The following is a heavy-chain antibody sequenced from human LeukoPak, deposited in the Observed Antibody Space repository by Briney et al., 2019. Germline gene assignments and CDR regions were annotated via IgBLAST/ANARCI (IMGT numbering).Heavy chain of an antibody. CDR3: ARAPSRYYYDSSGYPDFDY. CDR1: GYTFTGYY. V-gene: IGHV1-2*02. Sequence: GASVKVSRKASGYTFTGYYMHWVRQAPGQGLEWMGWINPKSGGTNYAQKFQGRVTMTRDTSISTAYMELSRLRSDDTAVYYCARAPSRYYYDSSGYPDFDYWGQGTLVTVSS. D-gene: IGHD3-22*01. CDR2: INPKSGGT. J-gene: IGHJ4*02.